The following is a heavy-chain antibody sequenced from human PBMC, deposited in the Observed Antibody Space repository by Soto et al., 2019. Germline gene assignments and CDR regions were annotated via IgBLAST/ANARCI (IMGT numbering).Heavy chain of an antibody. J-gene: IGHJ4*02. D-gene: IGHD3-3*01. Sequence: QVQLVQSGAEVKKPGASVKVSCKASGYTFTNYGISWVRQAPGQGLEWVGWISAYNGDTNYAQRLQDRVTMTTDTSTSTAHMELRSLTSNDTAVYYCARETSGQPDYWGQGTLVTVSS. CDR2: ISAYNGDT. CDR3: ARETSGQPDY. CDR1: GYTFTNYG. V-gene: IGHV1-18*01.